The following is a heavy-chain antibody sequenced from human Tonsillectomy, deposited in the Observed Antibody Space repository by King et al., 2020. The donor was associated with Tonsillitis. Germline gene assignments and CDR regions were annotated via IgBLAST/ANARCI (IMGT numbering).Heavy chain of an antibody. D-gene: IGHD3-16*01. V-gene: IGHV4-31*03. CDR2: IIHSKNT. J-gene: IGHJ5*02. Sequence: KLQESGPGLVKPLQTLSLTCTVSGGSIGGGAFYWSWIPQHPGKGLEWMGYIIHSKNTYYNPSLKSRLIISLDTSANQFSLKLSSVTAADTAVYYCARYEGGVFDPWGQGTLVTVSS. CDR1: GGSIGGGAFY. CDR3: ARYEGGVFDP.